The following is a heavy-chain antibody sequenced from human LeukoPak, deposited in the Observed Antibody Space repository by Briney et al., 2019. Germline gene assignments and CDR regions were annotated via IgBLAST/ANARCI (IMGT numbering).Heavy chain of an antibody. J-gene: IGHJ4*02. CDR2: IYYSGST. CDR3: ARDGYYYDSSGRYYFDY. D-gene: IGHD3-22*01. V-gene: IGHV4-39*07. CDR1: GGSISSSSYY. Sequence: SETLSLTCTVSGGSISSSSYYWGWIRQPPGKGLEWIGSIYYSGSTYYNPSLKSRVTMSVDTSKNQFSLKLSSVTAADTAVYYCARDGYYYDSSGRYYFDYWGQGTLVTVSS.